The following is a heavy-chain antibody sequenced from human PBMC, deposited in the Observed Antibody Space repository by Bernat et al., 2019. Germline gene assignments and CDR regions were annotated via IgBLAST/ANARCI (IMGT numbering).Heavy chain of an antibody. CDR3: ARDFDDSSTT. V-gene: IGHV3-66*01. CDR1: GFTVSRIY. Sequence: EVQLVESGGGLVQPGGSLRLSCAASGFTVSRIYMSWVRQAPGKGLEWVSVIYSGGSTYYADSVKGRFTISRDNSKNTLYLKMNSLRAEDTAVYYCARDFDDSSTTWGQGTLVTVPS. J-gene: IGHJ4*02. D-gene: IGHD3-22*01. CDR2: IYSGGST.